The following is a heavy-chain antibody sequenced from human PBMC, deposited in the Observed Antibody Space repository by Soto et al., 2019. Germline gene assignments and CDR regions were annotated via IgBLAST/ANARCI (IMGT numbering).Heavy chain of an antibody. CDR1: GGSVSSDTHY. J-gene: IGHJ6*02. D-gene: IGHD2-2*02. Sequence: QVQLQESGPGLVKPSETLSLTCTVSGGSVSSDTHYWSWIRQPPGKRLERIGFIYSSGSTNYNPSLRSRVTMSVDTSKNQFSLKLRSVIVADTAVYHCARFVRSCSGTTCYTRADVWGQGTTVTVSS. V-gene: IGHV4-61*01. CDR2: IYSSGST. CDR3: ARFVRSCSGTTCYTRADV.